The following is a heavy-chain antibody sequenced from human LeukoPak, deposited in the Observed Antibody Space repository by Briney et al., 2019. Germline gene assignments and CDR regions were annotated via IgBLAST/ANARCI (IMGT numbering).Heavy chain of an antibody. CDR3: ARAPTNYCSGGSCYYYYGMDV. CDR2: IIPILGIA. CDR1: GGTFSSYA. Sequence: VASVKVSCKASGGTFSSYAISWVRQAPGQGLEWMGRIIPILGIANYAQKFQGRVTITADKSTSTAYMELSSLRSEDTAVYYCARAPTNYCSGGSCYYYYGMDVWGQGTTVTVSS. D-gene: IGHD2-15*01. J-gene: IGHJ6*02. V-gene: IGHV1-69*04.